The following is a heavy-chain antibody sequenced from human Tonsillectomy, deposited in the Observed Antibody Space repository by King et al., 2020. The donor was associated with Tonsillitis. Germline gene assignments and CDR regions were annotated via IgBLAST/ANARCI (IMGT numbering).Heavy chain of an antibody. CDR1: GGSISSYY. D-gene: IGHD3-22*01. CDR2: IYYTGST. J-gene: IGHJ4*02. V-gene: IGHV4-59*08. Sequence: QLQESGPGLVKPSETLSLTCTVSGGSISSYYWSWIRQPPGKGLEWIGYIYYTGSTHYSPSLESRLTISVDTTKNQFSLKLNSVTAADTAVYYCARHVKSTSGNYYEDYWGQGTLVTVSS. CDR3: ARHVKSTSGNYYEDY.